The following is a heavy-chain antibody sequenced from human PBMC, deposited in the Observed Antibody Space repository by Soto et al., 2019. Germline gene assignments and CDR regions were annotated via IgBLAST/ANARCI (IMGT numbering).Heavy chain of an antibody. CDR3: AREESALDYGDLRDVYWYFDL. D-gene: IGHD4-17*01. Sequence: GGSLRLSCAASGFTFSSYSMNWVRQAPGKGLEWVSYISSSSSTIYYADSVKGRFTISRDNAKNSLYLQMNSLRAEDTAVYYCAREESALDYGDLRDVYWYFDLWGRGTLVTVSS. V-gene: IGHV3-48*01. J-gene: IGHJ2*01. CDR1: GFTFSSYS. CDR2: ISSSSSTI.